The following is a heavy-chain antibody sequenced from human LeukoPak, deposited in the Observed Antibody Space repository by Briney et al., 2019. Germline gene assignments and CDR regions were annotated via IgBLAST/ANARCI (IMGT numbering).Heavy chain of an antibody. CDR3: ARARYSSAIYYYYGMDV. J-gene: IGHJ6*02. CDR1: GFTFSSYA. CDR2: ISYDGSNK. D-gene: IGHD6-25*01. V-gene: IGHV3-30-3*01. Sequence: GGSLRLSCAASGFTFSSYAMHWVRQAPGKGLEWVAVISYDGSNKYYADFVKGRFTISRDNSKNTLYLQMNSLRAEDTAVYYCARARYSSAIYYYYGMDVWGQGTTVTVSS.